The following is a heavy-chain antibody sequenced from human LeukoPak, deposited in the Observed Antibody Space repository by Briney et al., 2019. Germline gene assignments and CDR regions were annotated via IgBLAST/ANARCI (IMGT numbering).Heavy chain of an antibody. CDR1: GGSISSYY. J-gene: IGHJ6*02. Sequence: SQTLTLTCTVSGGSISSYYWSWIRQPPGKGLEWIGYIYYSGSTNYNPSLKSRVTISVDTSKNQFSLKLSSVTAADTAVYYCARLPWIQLWSYGMDVWGQGTTVTVSS. CDR2: IYYSGST. CDR3: ARLPWIQLWSYGMDV. V-gene: IGHV4-59*08. D-gene: IGHD5-18*01.